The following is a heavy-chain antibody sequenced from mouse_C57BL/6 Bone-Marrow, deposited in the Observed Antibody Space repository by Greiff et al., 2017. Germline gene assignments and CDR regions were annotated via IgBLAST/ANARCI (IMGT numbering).Heavy chain of an antibody. V-gene: IGHV1-15*01. CDR2: IDPETGGT. D-gene: IGHD2-10*02. CDR3: TRGGYGKKDYFDY. CDR1: GYTFTDYE. J-gene: IGHJ2*01. Sequence: QVHVKQSGAELVRPGASVTLSCKASGYTFTDYEMHWVKQTPVHGLEWIGAIDPETGGTAYNQKFKGKAILTADKSSSTAYMELRSLTSEDSAFYYCTRGGYGKKDYFDYWGQGTTLTVSS.